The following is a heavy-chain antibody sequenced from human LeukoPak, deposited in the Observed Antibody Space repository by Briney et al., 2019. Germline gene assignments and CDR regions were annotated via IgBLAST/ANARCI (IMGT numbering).Heavy chain of an antibody. Sequence: GASVKVSCKASGGTFSSYAISWVRQAPGQGLEWMGGIIPIFGTANYAQKFQGRVTMTRDTSTSTVYMELSSLRSEDTAVYYCARDEYQLPGDWGQGTLVTVSS. J-gene: IGHJ4*02. CDR1: GGTFSSYA. V-gene: IGHV1-69*05. CDR2: IIPIFGTA. CDR3: ARDEYQLPGD. D-gene: IGHD2-2*01.